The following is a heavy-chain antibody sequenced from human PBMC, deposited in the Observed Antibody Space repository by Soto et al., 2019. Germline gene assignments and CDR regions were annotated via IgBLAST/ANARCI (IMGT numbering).Heavy chain of an antibody. Sequence: QVQLVESGGGLVKPRGSLRLSCAATGFTFSDYYMTWIRQAPGKGLEWVSYISSSGSAIYYADSVKGRFTISRDNAQNSLYLQMNSLRAADTAVYYCARDLAPAAMADGFDIWGQGTMVTVSS. CDR2: ISSSGSAI. CDR3: ARDLAPAAMADGFDI. J-gene: IGHJ3*02. V-gene: IGHV3-11*01. CDR1: GFTFSDYY. D-gene: IGHD2-2*01.